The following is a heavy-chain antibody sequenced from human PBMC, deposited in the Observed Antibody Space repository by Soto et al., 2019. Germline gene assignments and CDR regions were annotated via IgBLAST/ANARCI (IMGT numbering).Heavy chain of an antibody. V-gene: IGHV1-69*06. D-gene: IGHD5-12*01. CDR2: IIPIVGTA. CDR1: GGTFSSYA. CDR3: AREDHGGYEFSSRLDY. J-gene: IGHJ4*02. Sequence: QVQLVQSGAEVKKPGSSVKVSCKASGGTFSSYAISWVRQAPGQGLEWMGAIIPIVGTANYAQKFQGRVTITPDKPTSTADMELSSLRSEDTAEYYCAREDHGGYEFSSRLDYWGQGTLVTVSS.